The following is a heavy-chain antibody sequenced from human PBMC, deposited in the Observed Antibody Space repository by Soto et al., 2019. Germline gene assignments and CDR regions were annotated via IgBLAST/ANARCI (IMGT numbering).Heavy chain of an antibody. J-gene: IGHJ4*02. CDR3: AGVYYGGDSVNNY. CDR1: GLTFSSYA. CDR2: TSYDGSNK. V-gene: IGHV3-30-3*01. Sequence: LRLSCAASGLTFSSYAMSWVRQAPGKGLEWVAATSYDGSNKYYADSVKGRFTISRDNSKNTLDLQMNSLRAEDTAVYYCAGVYYGGDSVNNYWGQGTLVTVSS. D-gene: IGHD4-17*01.